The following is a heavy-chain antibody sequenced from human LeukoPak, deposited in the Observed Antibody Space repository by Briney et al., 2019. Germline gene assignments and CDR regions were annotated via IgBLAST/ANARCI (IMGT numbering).Heavy chain of an antibody. V-gene: IGHV4-59*01. D-gene: IGHD2-15*01. J-gene: IGHJ4*02. CDR3: ARGGSKQEY. Sequence: PSETLSLTCIVSGGSISSYYWSWIRQPPGKGLEWIGYIYYTGSTNYNPSLKSRVTISVDTSKNQFSLKLSSVTAADTAVYYCARGGSKQEYWGQGTLVSVSS. CDR2: IYYTGST. CDR1: GGSISSYY.